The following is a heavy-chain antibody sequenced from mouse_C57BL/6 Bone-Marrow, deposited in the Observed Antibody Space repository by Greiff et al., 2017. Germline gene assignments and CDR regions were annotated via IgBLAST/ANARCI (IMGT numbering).Heavy chain of an antibody. D-gene: IGHD1-1*01. V-gene: IGHV1-55*01. J-gene: IGHJ4*01. CDR3: ASLGSSSYYYAMDY. CDR2: IYPGSGST. Sequence: LQPGAELVKPGASVKMSCKASGYTFTSYWITWVKQRPGQGLEWIGDIYPGSGSTNYNEKFKGKATFTADTSSNTAYMQLSSLTTEDSAIYYCASLGSSSYYYAMDYWGQGTSVTVSS. CDR1: GYTFTSYW.